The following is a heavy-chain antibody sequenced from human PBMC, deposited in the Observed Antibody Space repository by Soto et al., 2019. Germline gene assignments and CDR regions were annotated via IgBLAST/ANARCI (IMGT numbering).Heavy chain of an antibody. D-gene: IGHD2-15*01. CDR1: GFTFSNYW. Sequence: EVKLVGSGGGLVQPGGSLRLSCAASGFTFSNYWMYWVRQAPGQGLVWVSRINSDGSVSRYADSVKGRLTISRDNVKNTLYLQMNSLRVEDTAVYYCARGDCVGGSCYSLAGSFHYYMDVWGKGTTVTVFS. CDR2: INSDGSVS. CDR3: ARGDCVGGSCYSLAGSFHYYMDV. V-gene: IGHV3-74*01. J-gene: IGHJ6*03.